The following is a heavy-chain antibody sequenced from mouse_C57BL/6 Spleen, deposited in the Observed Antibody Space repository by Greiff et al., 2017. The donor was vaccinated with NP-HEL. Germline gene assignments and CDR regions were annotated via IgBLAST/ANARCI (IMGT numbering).Heavy chain of an antibody. D-gene: IGHD2-3*01. CDR3: ARRDGYYRYFDV. V-gene: IGHV5-6*01. Sequence: EVQVVESGGDLVKPGGSLKLSCAASGFTFSSYGMSWVRQTPDKRLEWVATISSGGSYTYYPDSVKGRFTISRDNAKNNLYLQMSSLKSEDTAMYYCARRDGYYRYFDVWGTGTTVTVSS. CDR2: ISSGGSYT. CDR1: GFTFSSYG. J-gene: IGHJ1*03.